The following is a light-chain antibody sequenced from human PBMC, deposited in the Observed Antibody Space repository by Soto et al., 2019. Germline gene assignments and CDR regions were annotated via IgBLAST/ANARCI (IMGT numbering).Light chain of an antibody. CDR1: SGHRKYA. Sequence: QSVLTQSPSASASLGASVKLTCTLSSGHRKYAIAWHQQQPEKGPRYLMKVNSDGSHIKGDGIPDRFSGSRSGAERYLTISGLQSEDEADYYCQTWGTGIQVFGTGTKLTVL. CDR3: QTWGTGIQV. CDR2: VNSDGSH. J-gene: IGLJ1*01. V-gene: IGLV4-69*01.